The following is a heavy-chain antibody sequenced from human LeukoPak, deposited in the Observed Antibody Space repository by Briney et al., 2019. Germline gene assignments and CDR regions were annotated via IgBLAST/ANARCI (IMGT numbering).Heavy chain of an antibody. D-gene: IGHD2-2*01. CDR1: GFTFSSFG. J-gene: IGHJ4*02. CDR2: IRYEGNNK. CDR3: AKSFRSTSLDY. V-gene: IGHV3-30*02. Sequence: GGSLRLSCAASGFTFSSFGMHWVRQAPGKGLQWVTFIRYEGNNKYYADSVKGRFTISRDNSRNTLYLQMNSLRAGDTAVYYCAKSFRSTSLDYWGQGTLVTVSS.